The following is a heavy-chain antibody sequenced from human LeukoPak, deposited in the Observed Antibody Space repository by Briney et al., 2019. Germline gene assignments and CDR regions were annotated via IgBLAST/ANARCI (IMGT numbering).Heavy chain of an antibody. Sequence: HPGGSLRLSCAASGFTFSSYAMSWVRQAPGKGLEWVSAISGSGGSTYYADSVKGRFTISRDNSKNTLYLQMNSLRAEDTAVYYCAKALRRSRTSYGMDVWGQGTTVTVSS. D-gene: IGHD5/OR15-5a*01. CDR2: ISGSGGST. CDR3: AKALRRSRTSYGMDV. J-gene: IGHJ6*02. V-gene: IGHV3-23*01. CDR1: GFTFSSYA.